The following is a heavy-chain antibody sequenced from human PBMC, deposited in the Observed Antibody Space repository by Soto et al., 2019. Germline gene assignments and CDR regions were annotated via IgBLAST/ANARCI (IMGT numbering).Heavy chain of an antibody. CDR2: FDPEDGET. CDR3: ATGGYEKGYFQH. Sequence: ASVKVSCKVSGYTLTELSMHWVRQAPGKGLEWMGGFDPEDGETIYAQKFQGRVTMTEDTSTDTAYMELSSLRSEDTAVYYCATGGYEKGYFQHWGRGTLVTVSS. D-gene: IGHD5-12*01. CDR1: GYTLTELS. V-gene: IGHV1-24*01. J-gene: IGHJ1*01.